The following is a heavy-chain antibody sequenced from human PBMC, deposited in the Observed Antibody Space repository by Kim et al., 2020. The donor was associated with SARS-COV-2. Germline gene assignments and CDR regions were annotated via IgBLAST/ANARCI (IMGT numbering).Heavy chain of an antibody. CDR3: ASTREYYYDRGAFDI. Sequence: DSVKGRFTIARDNAKNSLYLQMDSRRAEDTAVYYCASTREYYYDRGAFDIWGQGTMVTVSS. D-gene: IGHD3-22*01. V-gene: IGHV3-7*01. J-gene: IGHJ3*02.